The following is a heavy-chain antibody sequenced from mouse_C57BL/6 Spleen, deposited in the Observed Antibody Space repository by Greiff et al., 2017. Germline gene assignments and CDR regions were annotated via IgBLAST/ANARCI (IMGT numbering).Heavy chain of an antibody. J-gene: IGHJ2*01. CDR3: GRRRGGGSLFDY. CDR2: INPNNGGT. V-gene: IGHV1-18*01. Sequence: EVQLQQSGPELVKPGASVKIPCKASGYTFTDYNMDWVKQSHGKSLEWIGDINPNNGGTIYNQKFKGKATLTVDKSSSTAYMELRSLTSEDTAVYYRGRRRGGGSLFDYWGQGTTLTVSS. CDR1: GYTFTDYN.